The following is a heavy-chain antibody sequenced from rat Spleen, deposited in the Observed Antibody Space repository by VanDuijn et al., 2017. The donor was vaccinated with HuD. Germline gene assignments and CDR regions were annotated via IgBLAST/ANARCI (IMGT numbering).Heavy chain of an antibody. CDR2: ISPSGGIT. CDR1: GFTFSDYG. Sequence: EVQLVESGGGLVQPGRSLKLSCAASGFTFSDYGMAWVRQAPTKGLEWVATISPSGGITYYRDSVKGRFTISRDNAKSTLSLQMDSLRSEDTATYYCARRHYGYTDYFDYWGQGVMVTVSS. V-gene: IGHV5-29*01. D-gene: IGHD1-9*01. CDR3: ARRHYGYTDYFDY. J-gene: IGHJ2*01.